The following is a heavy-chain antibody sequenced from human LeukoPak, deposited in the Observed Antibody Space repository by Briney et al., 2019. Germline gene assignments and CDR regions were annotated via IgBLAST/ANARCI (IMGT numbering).Heavy chain of an antibody. D-gene: IGHD3-10*01. CDR1: GGSISSYD. CDR2: IYTSGST. J-gene: IGHJ4*02. V-gene: IGHV4-4*07. Sequence: SETLSLTCTVSGGSISSYDWSWIRQPAGKGLEWIGRIYTSGSTNYNPSLKSRVTISVDTSKNQFSLKLSSVTAADTAVYYCARAYYYGSGSYTQWLVLDYFDYWGQGTLVTVSS. CDR3: ARAYYYGSGSYTQWLVLDYFDY.